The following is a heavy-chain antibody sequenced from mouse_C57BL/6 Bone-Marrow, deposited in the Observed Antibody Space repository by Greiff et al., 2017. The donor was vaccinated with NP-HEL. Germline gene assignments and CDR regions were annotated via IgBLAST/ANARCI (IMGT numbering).Heavy chain of an antibody. J-gene: IGHJ1*03. CDR2: IDPSDSYT. CDR3: AREGHYYGSSYWYFDV. Sequence: QVQLQQPGAELVMPGASVKLSCKASGYTFTSYWMHWVKQRPGQGLEWIGEIDPSDSYTNYHQKFKGKSTLTVDKSSSTAYMQLSSLTSEDSAVYYCAREGHYYGSSYWYFDVWGTGTTVTVSS. D-gene: IGHD1-1*01. CDR1: GYTFTSYW. V-gene: IGHV1-69*01.